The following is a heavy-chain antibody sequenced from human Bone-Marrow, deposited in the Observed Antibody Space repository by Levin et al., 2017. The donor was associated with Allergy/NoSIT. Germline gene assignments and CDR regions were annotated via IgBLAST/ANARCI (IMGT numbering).Heavy chain of an antibody. CDR1: GFNFHYHH. V-gene: IGHV3-9*01. D-gene: IGHD3-3*02. J-gene: IGHJ6*02. CDR2: IRWNSGDA. Sequence: PGGSLRLSCAGSGFNFHYHHIHWVRQAPGKGLEWVSGIRWNSGDAGYADSVRGRFTVSRDNAKNSLHLHMDSLRTEDTALYYCIGEVLAGGADVWGQGTTVTVSS. CDR3: IGEVLAGGADV.